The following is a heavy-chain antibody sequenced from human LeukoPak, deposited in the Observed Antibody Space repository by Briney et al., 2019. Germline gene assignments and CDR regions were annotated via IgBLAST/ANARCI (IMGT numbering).Heavy chain of an antibody. CDR2: ISAYNGNT. CDR1: GYTFTSYG. Sequence: ASVKVSCKASGYTFTSYGISWVRQAPGQGLEWMGGISAYNGNTNYAQKRQGRVTMTTDTSTSTAYMELRSLRSDDTAVYYCARVERRLFIRETNFDYWGQGTLVTVSS. CDR3: ARVERRLFIRETNFDY. J-gene: IGHJ4*02. V-gene: IGHV1-18*01. D-gene: IGHD5-12*01.